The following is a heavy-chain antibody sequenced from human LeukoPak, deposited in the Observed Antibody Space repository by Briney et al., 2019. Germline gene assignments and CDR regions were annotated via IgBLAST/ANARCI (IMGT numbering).Heavy chain of an antibody. CDR3: ARDGRTGTKRDGFDP. V-gene: IGHV1-18*01. CDR2: ISAYNGNT. D-gene: IGHD1-1*01. CDR1: GYTFSSYG. J-gene: IGHJ5*02. Sequence: ALVKVSCKASGYTFSSYGISWVRQAPGQGLEWMGWISAYNGNTNYAQKLQGRVTMTTDTSTSTAYMELRSLRSDDTAVYYCARDGRTGTKRDGFDPWGQGTLVTVSS.